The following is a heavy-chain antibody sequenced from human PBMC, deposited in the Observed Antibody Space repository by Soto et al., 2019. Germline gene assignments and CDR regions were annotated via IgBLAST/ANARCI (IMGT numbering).Heavy chain of an antibody. CDR3: ARDSGYLL. CDR1: GGCISSKK. J-gene: IGHJ4*02. D-gene: IGHD2-15*01. Sequence: TETLSRKRTDQGGCISSKKRSWIRQPQGKGLEWIGYIYYSGSTNYNPSLKSRVTISVDASKNQFSLKLSSVTAADTAVCYCARDSGYLLWGQGTLVTVSS. V-gene: IGHV4-59*01. CDR2: IYYSGST.